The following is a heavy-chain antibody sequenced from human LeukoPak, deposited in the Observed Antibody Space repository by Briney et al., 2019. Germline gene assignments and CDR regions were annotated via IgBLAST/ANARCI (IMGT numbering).Heavy chain of an antibody. CDR3: ARDLPEHYYDSSPAWFDP. J-gene: IGHJ5*02. Sequence: PGGSLRLSCAASGLTFSSYGMHWVRQAPGKGLEWVAVIWYDGSNKYYADSVKGRFTISRDNSKNTLYLQMNSLRAEDTAVYYCARDLPEHYYDSSPAWFDPWGQGTLVTVSS. V-gene: IGHV3-33*01. CDR1: GLTFSSYG. CDR2: IWYDGSNK. D-gene: IGHD3-22*01.